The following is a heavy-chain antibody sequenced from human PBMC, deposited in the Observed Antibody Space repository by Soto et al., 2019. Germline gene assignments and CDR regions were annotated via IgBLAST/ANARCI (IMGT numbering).Heavy chain of an antibody. J-gene: IGHJ4*02. CDR3: VGARYGGVGDTYSET. D-gene: IGHD1-26*01. CDR2: IYYSGST. V-gene: IGHV4-31*03. CDR1: CFSSGSGCYC. Sequence: TMPLPCRVSCFSSGSGCYCLSWNRQHPGKGLEWIGYIYYSGSTYYNPSLKSRVTISVDTSKNQFSLNLSSVTAADTAVYYCVGARYGGVGDTYSETWGQADLVTVSS.